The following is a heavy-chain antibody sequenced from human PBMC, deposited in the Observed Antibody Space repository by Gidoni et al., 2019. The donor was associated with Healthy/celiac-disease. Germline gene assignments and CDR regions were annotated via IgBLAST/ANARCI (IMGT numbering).Heavy chain of an antibody. V-gene: IGHV4-59*01. CDR3: ASPTTAGTPGAFDI. Sequence: QVQLQESGPGLVKPSETLSLTCTVSGGSISSYYWSWIRQPPGKGLEWIGYIYYSGSTNYNPSLKSRVTISVDTSKNQFSLKLSSVTAADTAVYYCASPTTAGTPGAFDIWGQGTMVTVSS. D-gene: IGHD6-13*01. CDR2: IYYSGST. CDR1: GGSISSYY. J-gene: IGHJ3*02.